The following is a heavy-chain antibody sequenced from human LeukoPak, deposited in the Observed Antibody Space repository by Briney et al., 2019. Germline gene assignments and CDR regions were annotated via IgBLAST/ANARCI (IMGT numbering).Heavy chain of an antibody. CDR1: GFTFSSYG. J-gene: IGHJ3*02. Sequence: PGGSLRLSCAASGFTFSSYGMHWVRQAPGKGLEWVAVIWYDGSNKYYADSVKGRFTISRDNSKNTLYLQMNSLRAEDTAVYYCARDPVRGALDGFDIWGQGTMVTVSS. CDR3: ARDPVRGALDGFDI. V-gene: IGHV3-33*01. CDR2: IWYDGSNK. D-gene: IGHD3-10*01.